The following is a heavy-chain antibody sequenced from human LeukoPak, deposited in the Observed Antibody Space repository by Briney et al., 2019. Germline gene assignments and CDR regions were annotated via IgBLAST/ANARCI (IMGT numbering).Heavy chain of an antibody. CDR2: MNPNSGNT. D-gene: IGHD6-19*01. J-gene: IGHJ4*02. CDR3: ATLAPTRYSSGWYLSRFDC. V-gene: IGHV1-8*01. CDR1: GYTFTSYD. Sequence: ASVKVSCKASGYTFTSYDIKWVRQATGQGLEWMGWMNPNSGNTGYAQKFQGRVTMTRNTSISTAYMELSSLRSEDTAVYYCATLAPTRYSSGWYLSRFDCWGQGTLVTVSS.